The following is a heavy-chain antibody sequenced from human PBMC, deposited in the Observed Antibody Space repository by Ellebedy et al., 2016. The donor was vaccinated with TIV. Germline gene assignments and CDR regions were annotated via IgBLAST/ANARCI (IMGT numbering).Heavy chain of an antibody. CDR3: AKATDDFWSGSPNYYFDY. D-gene: IGHD3-3*01. CDR1: GFTFSSYA. CDR2: ISGSGGST. Sequence: GGSLRLXCAASGFTFSSYAMSWVRQAPGKGLEWVSAISGSGGSTYYADSVKGRFTISRDNSKNTLYLQMNSLRAEDTAVYYCAKATDDFWSGSPNYYFDYWGQGTLVTVSS. J-gene: IGHJ4*02. V-gene: IGHV3-23*01.